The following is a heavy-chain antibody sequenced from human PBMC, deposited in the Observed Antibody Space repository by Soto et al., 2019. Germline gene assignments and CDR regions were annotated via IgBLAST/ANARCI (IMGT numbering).Heavy chain of an antibody. CDR2: ISGSGGTT. J-gene: IGHJ4*02. D-gene: IGHD6-13*01. CDR1: GFAFSTYA. Sequence: GGSLRLSCAASGFAFSTYAMNWVRQAPGKGLEWISAISGSGGTTYYGDSMRGRFTISRDNSKSTLYLQMNSLRVDDTAIYYRASPAYSTPAGLEEPFDYWGPGTLVTVSS. V-gene: IGHV3-23*01. CDR3: ASPAYSTPAGLEEPFDY.